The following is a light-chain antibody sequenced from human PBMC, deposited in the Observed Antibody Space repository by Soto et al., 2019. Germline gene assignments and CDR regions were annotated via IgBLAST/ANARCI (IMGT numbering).Light chain of an antibody. CDR1: RGIDTY. Sequence: EIVLTQSPATLSLSPGERATLSCRASRGIDTYLAWYQQKRGQAPRLLIYDASNRTTGITARFSGGGSGTDFTLSISSLETDDFAVYYCQQRSSWPLTGGGGTKVEIK. CDR3: QQRSSWPLT. CDR2: DAS. J-gene: IGKJ4*01. V-gene: IGKV3-11*01.